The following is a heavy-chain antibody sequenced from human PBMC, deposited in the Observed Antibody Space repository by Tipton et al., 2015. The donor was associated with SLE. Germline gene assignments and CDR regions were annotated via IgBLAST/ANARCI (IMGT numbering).Heavy chain of an antibody. J-gene: IGHJ4*02. CDR2: ISGYNGET. CDR3: AKEGSEILGCLH. CDR1: GYTFASYG. Sequence: QSGAEVKKPGASVKVSCKASGYTFASYGINWVRQAPGQGLEWMGWISGYNGETIYAQKSQGRVIMTIDTSTSTVYMELRSLRSDDTAVYYCAKEGSEILGCLHWGQGTQITVSS. V-gene: IGHV1-18*01. D-gene: IGHD3-16*01.